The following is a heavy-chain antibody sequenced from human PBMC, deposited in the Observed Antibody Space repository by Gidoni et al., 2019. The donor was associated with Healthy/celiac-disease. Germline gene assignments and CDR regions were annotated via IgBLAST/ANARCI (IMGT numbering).Heavy chain of an antibody. CDR2: IIPILGIA. CDR1: GGTFSSYA. D-gene: IGHD6-13*01. J-gene: IGHJ5*02. Sequence: QVQLVQSGAEVKKPGSSVKVSCKASGGTFSSYAISWVRKAPGQGLEWMGRIIPILGIANYAQKVQGRVTITADKSTSTAYMELSSLRSEDTAVYYCARDVAAAGTWWFDPWGQGTLVTVSS. CDR3: ARDVAAAGTWWFDP. V-gene: IGHV1-69*09.